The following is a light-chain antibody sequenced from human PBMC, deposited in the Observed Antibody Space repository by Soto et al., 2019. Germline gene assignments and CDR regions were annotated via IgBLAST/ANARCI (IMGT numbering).Light chain of an antibody. J-gene: IGLJ3*02. CDR2: VNSDGSH. CDR3: QTWGTGIHV. CDR1: SGFSSYA. V-gene: IGLV4-69*01. Sequence: QLVLTQSPSASASLGASVKLTCTLSSGFSSYAIAWHQQQPEKGPRFLMKVNSDGSHTKGDGIPDRFSGSSSGAERYLTISSLQSEDEAVFYCQTWGTGIHVFGGGTKLTVL.